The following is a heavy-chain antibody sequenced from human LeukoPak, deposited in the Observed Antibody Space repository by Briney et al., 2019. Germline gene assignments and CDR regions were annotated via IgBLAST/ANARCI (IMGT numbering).Heavy chain of an antibody. J-gene: IGHJ4*02. CDR3: ARDRSVRYYGYFDY. Sequence: GGSLRLSCAASGFTFSSYAMHWVRRAPGKGLEWVAVISYDGSNKYYADSVKGRFTISRDNSKNTLYLQMNSLRAEDTAVYYCARDRSVRYYGYFDYWGQGTLVTVSS. CDR1: GFTFSSYA. D-gene: IGHD3-10*01. V-gene: IGHV3-30*04. CDR2: ISYDGSNK.